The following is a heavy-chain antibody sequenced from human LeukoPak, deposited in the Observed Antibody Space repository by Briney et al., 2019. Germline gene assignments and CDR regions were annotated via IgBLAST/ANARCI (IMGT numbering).Heavy chain of an antibody. CDR2: ISSSGSTI. CDR1: GFTFSSYE. V-gene: IGHV3-48*03. J-gene: IGHJ6*04. CDR3: AELGITMIGGV. D-gene: IGHD3-10*02. Sequence: GGSLRLSCTTSGFTFSSYEMNWVRQAPGKGLEWVSYISSSGSTIYYADSVKGRFTISRDNAKNSLYLQMNSLRAEDTAVYYCAELGITMIGGVWGKGTTVTISS.